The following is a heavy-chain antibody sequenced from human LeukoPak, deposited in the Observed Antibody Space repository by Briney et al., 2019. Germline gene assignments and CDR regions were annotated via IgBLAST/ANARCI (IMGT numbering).Heavy chain of an antibody. V-gene: IGHV3-30*02. CDR2: IWHDGSKK. CDR1: GFTFSGYG. CDR3: AKGSPRTASNSGWPQDS. Sequence: PGGSLRLSCAASGFTFSGYGMHWVRQAPGKGLEWVAIIWHDGSKKYYADSVKDRFTISRDNSKNTLYLQVNSLRPEDTAVYFCAKGSPRTASNSGWPQDSWGQGILVTVSS. D-gene: IGHD6-19*01. J-gene: IGHJ4*02.